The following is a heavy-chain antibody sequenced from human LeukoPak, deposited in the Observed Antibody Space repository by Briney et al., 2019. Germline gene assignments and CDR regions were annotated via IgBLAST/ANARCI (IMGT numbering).Heavy chain of an antibody. CDR3: ARDMQLST. V-gene: IGHV3-23*01. Sequence: GRSLRLSCPAAAFSFTSSAMSSARHARGEGLEWVSLISYSGANSYYADSVRGRFTISRDNSKDTLFLQMNSPRAEDTAIYYCARDMQLSTWGLGTMVTVSS. CDR2: ISYSGANS. J-gene: IGHJ3*01. D-gene: IGHD3-16*02. CDR1: AFSFTSSA.